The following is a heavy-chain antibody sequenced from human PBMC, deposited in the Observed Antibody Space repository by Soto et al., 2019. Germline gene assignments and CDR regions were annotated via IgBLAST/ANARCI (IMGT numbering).Heavy chain of an antibody. CDR3: ARGNIRLGELSLRFDY. J-gene: IGHJ4*02. V-gene: IGHV1-46*01. Sequence: GASVKVSCKASGYTFTSYYMHWVRQAPGQGLEWMGIINPSGGSTSYAQKFQGRVTMTRDTSTSTVYMELSSLRSEDTAVYYCARGNIRLGELSLRFDYWGQGTLVTVSS. D-gene: IGHD3-16*02. CDR1: GYTFTSYY. CDR2: INPSGGST.